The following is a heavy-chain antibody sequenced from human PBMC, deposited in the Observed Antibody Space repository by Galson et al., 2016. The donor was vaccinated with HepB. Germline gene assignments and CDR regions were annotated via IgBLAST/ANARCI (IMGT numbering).Heavy chain of an antibody. CDR1: GGSLRGYT. CDR2: IHHGGST. V-gene: IGHV4-34*01. Sequence: SETLSLTCVVYGGSLRGYTWSWIRQPPGKGLEWIGEIHHGGSTNYNPSLKRRVTMSVDTSKNQFSLKLTSVTAADTAVYFCARSRRCSGGDCYSFFRYNWFDPWGQRTLVTVSS. D-gene: IGHD2-15*01. J-gene: IGHJ5*02. CDR3: ARSRRCSGGDCYSFFRYNWFDP.